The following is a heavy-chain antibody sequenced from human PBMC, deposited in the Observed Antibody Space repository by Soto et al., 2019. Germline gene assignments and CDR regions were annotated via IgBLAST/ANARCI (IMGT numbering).Heavy chain of an antibody. J-gene: IGHJ3*02. CDR1: EFTFSDYY. CDR3: ARRYSGGRAFDI. V-gene: IGHV3-11*01. Sequence: QVQLVESGGGLVRPGESLRLSCAASEFTFSDYYMSWIRQAPGKGLEWVSYISSSGNTIYYADSVKGRFTISRDNAKNSLYLQMNSLRAEDTAVYYCARRYSGGRAFDICGQGTMVTVSP. D-gene: IGHD5-12*01. CDR2: ISSSGNTI.